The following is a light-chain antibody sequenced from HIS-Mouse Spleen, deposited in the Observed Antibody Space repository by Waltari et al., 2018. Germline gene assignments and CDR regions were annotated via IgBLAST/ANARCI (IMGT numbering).Light chain of an antibody. CDR2: RNK. V-gene: IGLV1-47*01. CDR1: SSNIGSNY. Sequence: QSVLTQPPSASGTPGQRVTISCSGSSSNIGSNYVYWYQQLPGTAPKLLIYRNKPRPSGVPDRFSGPKSGTSASLAISGLRSEDEADYYCAAWDDSLSGPVFGGGTKLTVL. J-gene: IGLJ3*02. CDR3: AAWDDSLSGPV.